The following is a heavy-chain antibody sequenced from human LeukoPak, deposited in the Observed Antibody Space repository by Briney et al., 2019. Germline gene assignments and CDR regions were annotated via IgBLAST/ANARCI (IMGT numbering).Heavy chain of an antibody. J-gene: IGHJ5*02. CDR2: FDPEDGET. CDR1: GYTLTELS. CDR3: ATVGGSSWWLYNWFDP. D-gene: IGHD6-13*01. Sequence: ASVKVSCKVSGYTLTELSMHWVRQAPGKGLEWMGGFDPEDGETTYAQKFQGRVTMTEDTSTDTAYMELSSLRSEDTAVYYCATVGGSSWWLYNWFDPWGQGTLVTVSS. V-gene: IGHV1-24*01.